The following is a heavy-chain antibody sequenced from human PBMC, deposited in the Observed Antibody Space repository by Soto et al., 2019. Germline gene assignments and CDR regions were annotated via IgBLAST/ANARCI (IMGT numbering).Heavy chain of an antibody. Sequence: SETLSLTCTVSGGSISSGCYYWSWIRQHPGKGLEWIGYIYYSGSTYYNPSLKSRVTISVDTSKNQFSLKLSSVTAADTGVYYCAREHCDILTGYYTFDYWGQGTLVTVSS. CDR2: IYYSGST. D-gene: IGHD3-9*01. J-gene: IGHJ4*02. CDR3: AREHCDILTGYYTFDY. V-gene: IGHV4-61*01. CDR1: GGSISSGCYY.